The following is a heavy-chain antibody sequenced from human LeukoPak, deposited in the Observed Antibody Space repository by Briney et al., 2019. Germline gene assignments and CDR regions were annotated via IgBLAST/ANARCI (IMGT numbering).Heavy chain of an antibody. V-gene: IGHV4-4*07. D-gene: IGHD1-26*01. Sequence: SQTLSLTCTVSGGSISSYYWSWIRQPAGKGLEWIGRISTSGSTNYNPSLKSRVTMSVDTSKNQFSLKLSSVTAADTAGYYCARAATRELLTIPGYFDYWGQGTLVTVSS. CDR2: ISTSGST. J-gene: IGHJ4*02. CDR1: GGSISSYY. CDR3: ARAATRELLTIPGYFDY.